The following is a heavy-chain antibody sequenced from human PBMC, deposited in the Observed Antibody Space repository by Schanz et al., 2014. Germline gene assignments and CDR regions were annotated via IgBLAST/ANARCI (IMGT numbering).Heavy chain of an antibody. D-gene: IGHD3-9*01. CDR1: GYTVSSNY. J-gene: IGHJ6*02. V-gene: IGHV3-66*01. CDR3: ARVLGSEALRNFDWTDYNYYGMDV. CDR2: IYNGGGGRT. Sequence: EVHLVESGGGLVQPGGSLRLSCAASGYTVSSNYMSWVRQAPGKGLEWVSVIYNGGGGRTYYADSVKGRFTISSDNSKNTVFLQMNSLRAEDTAVYFCARVLGSEALRNFDWTDYNYYGMDVWGQGTTVTVSS.